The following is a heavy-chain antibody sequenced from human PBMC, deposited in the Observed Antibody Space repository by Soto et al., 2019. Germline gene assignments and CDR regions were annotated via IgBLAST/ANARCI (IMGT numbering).Heavy chain of an antibody. CDR2: ISATGTIS. V-gene: IGHV3-23*01. J-gene: IGHJ4*02. CDR3: AKMAWLGDPPGGDF. D-gene: IGHD3-10*01. CDR1: GFTFSNSV. Sequence: EVQLLESGGGFIQPGWSLGLSCAASGFTFSNSVMAWVRQAPGKGLEWVSAISATGTISFYGDSVKGRFTVSRDNSKDTLYLHMGSLRADATALYYCAKMAWLGDPPGGDFWGQGTLVTVSS.